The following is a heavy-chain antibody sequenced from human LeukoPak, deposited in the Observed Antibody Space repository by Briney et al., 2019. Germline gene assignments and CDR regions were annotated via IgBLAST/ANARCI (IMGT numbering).Heavy chain of an antibody. J-gene: IGHJ4*02. CDR2: IYPGDSDT. CDR3: GRLLYGNSGYYYYFDY. D-gene: IGHD3-22*01. Sequence: GESLKISCKGSGYSFTSYWIGWVRQMPGKGLEWMGIIYPGDSDTRYSPSFQGQVTISVDKSISTAYLQWSSLKASDTAMYYCGRLLYGNSGYYYYFDYWGQGTLVTVSS. CDR1: GYSFTSYW. V-gene: IGHV5-51*01.